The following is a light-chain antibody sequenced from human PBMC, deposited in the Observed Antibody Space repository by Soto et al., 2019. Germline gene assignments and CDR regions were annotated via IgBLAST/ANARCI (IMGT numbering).Light chain of an antibody. CDR1: SSDIGGNA. J-gene: IGLJ1*01. CDR2: NTS. Sequence: QSVLTQPPSASGTPGQGVTISCSGGSSDIGGNAINWYQHLPGTAPKLLVYNTSQRPSGVPDRFSGSKSGASASLAISGLESEDEADYYCATWDDSRSSYVFGIGTKLTVL. V-gene: IGLV1-44*01. CDR3: ATWDDSRSSYV.